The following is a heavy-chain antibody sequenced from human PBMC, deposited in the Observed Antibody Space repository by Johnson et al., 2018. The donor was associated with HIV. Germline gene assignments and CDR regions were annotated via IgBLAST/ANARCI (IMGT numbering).Heavy chain of an antibody. CDR1: GFTVSSKY. CDR2: IYSGDTT. D-gene: IGHD1-26*01. CDR3: ARDSRGFGSWGCCAFDI. Sequence: VQLVESGGGVVQPGGSLRLSCAASGFTVSSKYMSWVRQAPGRGLEWVSIIYSGDTTYYADSVKGRFTISRDNSKNTLYLQMNSLRAEDTALYYCARDSRGFGSWGCCAFDIWGQGTMVTVSS. V-gene: IGHV3-66*02. J-gene: IGHJ3*02.